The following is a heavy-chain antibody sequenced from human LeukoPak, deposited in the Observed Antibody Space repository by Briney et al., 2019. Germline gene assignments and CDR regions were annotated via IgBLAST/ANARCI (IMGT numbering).Heavy chain of an antibody. J-gene: IGHJ4*02. CDR2: MNPNSGNT. D-gene: IGHD6-13*01. V-gene: IGHV1-8*01. Sequence: ASVKVSCKASGYTFTSYDINWVRQATGQGLEWMGWMNPNSGNTGYAQKFQGRVAMTRNTSISTAYMELSSLRSEDTAVYYCARGQRFRGVAAAGGYWGQGTLVTVSS. CDR3: ARGQRFRGVAAAGGY. CDR1: GYTFTSYD.